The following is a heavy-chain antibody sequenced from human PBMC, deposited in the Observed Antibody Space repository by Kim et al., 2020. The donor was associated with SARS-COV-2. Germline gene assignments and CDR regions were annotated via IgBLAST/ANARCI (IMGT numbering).Heavy chain of an antibody. Sequence: GGSLRLSCAASGFTFSSYAMSWVRQAPGKGLEWVSAISGSGGSTYYADSVKGRFTISRDNSKNTLYLQMNSLRAEDTAVYYCAKFRSYSGSYPFYYYYMDVWGKGTTVTVSS. CDR1: GFTFSSYA. J-gene: IGHJ6*03. D-gene: IGHD1-26*01. CDR2: ISGSGGST. V-gene: IGHV3-23*01. CDR3: AKFRSYSGSYPFYYYYMDV.